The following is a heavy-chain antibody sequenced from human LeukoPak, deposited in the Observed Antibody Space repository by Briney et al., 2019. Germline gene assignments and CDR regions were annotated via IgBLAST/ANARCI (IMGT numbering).Heavy chain of an antibody. V-gene: IGHV3-23*01. CDR1: GFTFSSYA. J-gene: IGHJ4*02. CDR3: ARDRYYFDY. CDR2: ISGSGGST. Sequence: PGGSLRLACAASGFTFSSYAMTWVRQAPGKGLEWVSTISGSGGSTYYADSVKGRFTTSRDNSKNTLYLQMNSLRAEDTAVYYCARDRYYFDYWGQGTLVTVSS.